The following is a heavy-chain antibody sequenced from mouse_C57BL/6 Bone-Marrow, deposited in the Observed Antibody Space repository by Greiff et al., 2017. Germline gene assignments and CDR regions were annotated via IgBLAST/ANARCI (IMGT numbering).Heavy chain of an antibody. D-gene: IGHD3-2*02. Sequence: QVQLQQPGAELVKPGASVKMSCKASGYTFTSYWITWVKQRPGQGLEWIGDIYPGSGSTNYNEKFKSKATLTVDTSSSTAYMQLSSLTSEDSAVYYCARTPDRSGYAMEYWGQGTSVTVS. V-gene: IGHV1-55*01. J-gene: IGHJ4*01. CDR1: GYTFTSYW. CDR2: IYPGSGST. CDR3: ARTPDRSGYAMEY.